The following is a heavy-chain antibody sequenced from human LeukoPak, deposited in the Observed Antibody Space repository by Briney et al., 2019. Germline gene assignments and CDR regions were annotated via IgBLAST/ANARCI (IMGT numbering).Heavy chain of an antibody. V-gene: IGHV1-8*01. CDR1: GYTFTTSD. D-gene: IGHD2-2*02. Sequence: ASVKVSCKASGYTFTTSDINWVRRAAGQGLEWMGWMNPNTGNTGYAQRFQGRVAMTRDTSISTAYMELSSLRSEDTAVYYCARAPGYCSSTTCDKRFDPWGQGTLVTVSS. CDR3: ARAPGYCSSTTCDKRFDP. CDR2: MNPNTGNT. J-gene: IGHJ5*02.